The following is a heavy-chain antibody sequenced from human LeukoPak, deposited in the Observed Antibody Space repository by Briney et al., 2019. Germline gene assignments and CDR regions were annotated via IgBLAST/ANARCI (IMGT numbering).Heavy chain of an antibody. J-gene: IGHJ4*02. CDR3: VKDRTGTYTLDY. Sequence: GGSLRLSCAASGFTFSSYWMHWVRQAPGKGLVWVSRINGDGGSTTYADSVKGRFTISGDNAKNTLYLQMNSLRAEDTAVYYCVKDRTGTYTLDYWGQGTLVPVS. CDR2: INGDGGST. V-gene: IGHV3-74*01. D-gene: IGHD3-10*01. CDR1: GFTFSSYW.